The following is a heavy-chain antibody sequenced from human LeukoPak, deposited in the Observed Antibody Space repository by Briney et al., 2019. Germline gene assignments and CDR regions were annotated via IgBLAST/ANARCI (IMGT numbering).Heavy chain of an antibody. CDR1: GFTFSSYE. CDR3: AREGRNYYGMDV. CDR2: ISSSGTAI. V-gene: IGHV3-48*03. J-gene: IGHJ6*02. Sequence: GSLRLSCAASGFTFSSYEMNWVRQAPGKGLEWVSYISSSGTAIYYADSVKGRFTISRDNAKNSLYLQMNSLRAEDTAVYYCAREGRNYYGMDVRGQGTTVTVSS.